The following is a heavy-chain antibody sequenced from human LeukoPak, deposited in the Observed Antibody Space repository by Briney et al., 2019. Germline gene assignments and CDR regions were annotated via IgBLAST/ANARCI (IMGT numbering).Heavy chain of an antibody. J-gene: IGHJ4*02. CDR1: GFTFDDYG. V-gene: IGHV3-20*01. D-gene: IGHD6-19*01. CDR2: INWNGGRT. Sequence: GGSLRLSCAASGFTFDDYGMSWVRQAPGKGLEWVSGINWNGGRTDYGDSVKGRFTISRDNAKNSLYLQMNSLRAEDTALYHCARTRDIAVAGTAPKYYFDYRGQGTLVTVSS. CDR3: ARTRDIAVAGTAPKYYFDY.